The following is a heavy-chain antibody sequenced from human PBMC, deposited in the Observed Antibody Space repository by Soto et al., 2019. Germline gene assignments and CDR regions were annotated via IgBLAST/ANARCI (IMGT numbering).Heavy chain of an antibody. J-gene: IGHJ4*02. CDR3: ARGTRGRISKVVDY. CDR2: IKQDGSEK. CDR1: GFTFSSYW. Sequence: VQLVESGGGLVQPGGSLRLSCAASGFTFSSYWMSWVRQAPGKGLEWVANIKQDGSEKYYVDSVKGRFTISRDNAKNSLYLQMNSLRAEDTAVYYCARGTRGRISKVVDYWGQGTLVTVSS. V-gene: IGHV3-7*01.